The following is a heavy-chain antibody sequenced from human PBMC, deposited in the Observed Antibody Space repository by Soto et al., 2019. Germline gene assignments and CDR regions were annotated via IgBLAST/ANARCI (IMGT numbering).Heavy chain of an antibody. J-gene: IGHJ6*02. CDR3: AKLGGWSGGSSGMDV. Sequence: EVQLVESGGGLVQPGGSLRLSCAASGLIFSDYHMDWVRQAPGKGLEWVGRIRRKANSYTTEYAASVKGRFTISRDDSKNSLYLQMNSLKSEDTAVYYCAKLGGWSGGSSGMDVWGQGITVTVSS. D-gene: IGHD6-19*01. CDR2: IRRKANSYTT. CDR1: GLIFSDYH. V-gene: IGHV3-72*01.